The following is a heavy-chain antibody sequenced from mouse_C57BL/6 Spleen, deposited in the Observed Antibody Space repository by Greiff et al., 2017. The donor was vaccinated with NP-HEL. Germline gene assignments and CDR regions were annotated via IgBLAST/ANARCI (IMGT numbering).Heavy chain of an antibody. CDR3: ARPSYYYGSSYGAMDY. Sequence: VQLQQSGPELVKPGASVKIPCKASGYTFTDYNMDWVKQSHGKSLEWIGDINPNNGGTIYNQKFKGKATLTVDKSSSTAYMELRSLTSEDTAVYYCARPSYYYGSSYGAMDYWGQGTSVTVSS. J-gene: IGHJ4*01. D-gene: IGHD1-1*01. V-gene: IGHV1-18*01. CDR1: GYTFTDYN. CDR2: INPNNGGT.